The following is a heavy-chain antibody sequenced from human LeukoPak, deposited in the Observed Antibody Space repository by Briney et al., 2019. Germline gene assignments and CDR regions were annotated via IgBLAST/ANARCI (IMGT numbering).Heavy chain of an antibody. CDR2: MSSSSSYT. J-gene: IGHJ5*02. V-gene: IGHV3-11*05. CDR1: GFTFSDYY. CDR3: ARGTIAAAGTNWFDP. D-gene: IGHD6-13*01. Sequence: GRSLRLSCAASGFTFSDYYMSWIRQAPGKGLEWVSYMSSSSSYTNYADSVKGRFTISRDDAKNSLYLQMNSLRAEDTAVYYCARGTIAAAGTNWFDPWGQGTLVTVSS.